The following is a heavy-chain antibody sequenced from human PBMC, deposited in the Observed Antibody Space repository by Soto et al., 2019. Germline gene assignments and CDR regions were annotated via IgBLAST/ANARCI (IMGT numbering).Heavy chain of an antibody. CDR3: ARDRRASNFLPRWFDP. D-gene: IGHD3-16*02. CDR1: GGSFSSYH. CDR2: TDENGSA. Sequence: QVQLQQWGAGLLKPSETLSLTCVVSGGSFSSYHWAWIRQTPVKGLEWIGETDENGSARYNPSLQGRVTLSLDTPKNQLSLSLTSVTAADTAVYYCARDRRASNFLPRWFDPWGQGTLVTVSS. V-gene: IGHV4-34*01. J-gene: IGHJ5*02.